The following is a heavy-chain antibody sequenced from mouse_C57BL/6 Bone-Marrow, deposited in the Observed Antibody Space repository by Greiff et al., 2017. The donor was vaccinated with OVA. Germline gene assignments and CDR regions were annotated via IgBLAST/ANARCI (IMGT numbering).Heavy chain of an antibody. CDR1: GYTFTDYY. J-gene: IGHJ1*03. V-gene: IGHV1-76*01. Sequence: QVQLQQSGAELVRPGASVKLSCKASGYTFTDYYINWVKQRPGQGLEWIARIYPGSGNTYYNEKFKGKATMTAEKSSSTAYMQLSSLTSEDSAVYFCARASTTVVNWDFDVWGTGTTVTVSS. D-gene: IGHD1-1*01. CDR2: IYPGSGNT. CDR3: ARASTTVVNWDFDV.